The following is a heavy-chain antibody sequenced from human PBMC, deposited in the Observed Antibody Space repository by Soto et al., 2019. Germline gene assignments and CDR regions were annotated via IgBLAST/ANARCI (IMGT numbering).Heavy chain of an antibody. CDR2: INPKSGGT. Sequence: GASVKVSCKASGYTFSAYYIHWVRQAPGQGLEWMGWINPKSGGTNNAQKFQGRVTMTSDTSISTASMELSRLTSDDTAVYYCARDLRGSCTTDECFYFDFWGQGTLVTVSS. CDR3: ARDLRGSCTTDECFYFDF. D-gene: IGHD2-8*01. J-gene: IGHJ4*02. CDR1: GYTFSAYY. V-gene: IGHV1-2*02.